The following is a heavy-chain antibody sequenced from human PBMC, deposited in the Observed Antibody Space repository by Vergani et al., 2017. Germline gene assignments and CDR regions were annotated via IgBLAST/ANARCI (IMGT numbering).Heavy chain of an antibody. CDR1: GFTFSSYW. D-gene: IGHD6-13*01. J-gene: IGHJ5*02. CDR2: INSDGSST. V-gene: IGHV3-74*01. CDR3: ARGPWYSSSWLGDWFDP. Sequence: DVQLVESGGGLVQPGGSLRLSCAASGFTFSSYWMHWVRQAPGKGLVWVSRINSDGSSTSYADSVKGRFTISRDNAKNTLYLQMNSLRAEDTAVYYCARGPWYSSSWLGDWFDPWGQGTLVTVSS.